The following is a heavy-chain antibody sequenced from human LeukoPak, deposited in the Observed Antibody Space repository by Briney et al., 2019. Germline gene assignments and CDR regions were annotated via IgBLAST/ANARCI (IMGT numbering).Heavy chain of an antibody. CDR1: GLIFSSYS. CDR3: ARWWNAFDI. CDR2: IGSSSSTI. D-gene: IGHD2-15*01. J-gene: IGHJ3*02. V-gene: IGHV3-48*02. Sequence: GGSLRLSCAASGLIFSSYSMNWVRQAPGKGLEWVSYIGSSSSTIYYADSVKGRFTISRDNAKYSLYLQMNSLRDEDTAVYYCARWWNAFDIWGQGTMVTVSS.